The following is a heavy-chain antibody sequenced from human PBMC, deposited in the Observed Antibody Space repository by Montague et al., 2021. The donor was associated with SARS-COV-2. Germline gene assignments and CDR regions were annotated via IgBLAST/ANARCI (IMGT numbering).Heavy chain of an antibody. J-gene: IGHJ5*02. CDR3: ARGRDQLGWFDP. D-gene: IGHD7-27*01. CDR2: IEYSGST. Sequence: SETLSLTCTVSGGSISRYYWSWIRQSPGKGLEWIGYIEYSGSTNYSPSLKSRLTMSIDTSKDQLSLKLSSLTAADAAVYYCARGRDQLGWFDPWGQGTLVTVSS. V-gene: IGHV4-59*13. CDR1: GGSISRYY.